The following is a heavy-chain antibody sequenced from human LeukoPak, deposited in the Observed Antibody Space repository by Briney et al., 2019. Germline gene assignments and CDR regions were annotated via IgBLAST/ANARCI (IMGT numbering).Heavy chain of an antibody. D-gene: IGHD3-10*01. J-gene: IGHJ6*02. CDR2: ISSSSSYI. CDR1: GFTFSSYS. CDR3: AKGLLWFGELSPIPGMDV. Sequence: GGSLRLSCAASGFTFSSYSMNWVRQAPGKGLEWVSSISSSSSYIYYADSVKGRFTISRDNAKNSLYLQMNSLRAEDTAVHYCAKGLLWFGELSPIPGMDVWGQGTTVTVSS. V-gene: IGHV3-21*01.